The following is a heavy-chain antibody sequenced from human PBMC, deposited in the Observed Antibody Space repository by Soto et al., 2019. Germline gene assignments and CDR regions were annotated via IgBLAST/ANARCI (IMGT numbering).Heavy chain of an antibody. CDR3: ARDQVPGLDAFDI. J-gene: IGHJ3*02. Sequence: PGGSLRLSCSASGFTFSSYAMHWVRQAPGKGLEYVSAISRSAGNTYYADSVKGRFTISRDNAKNSMYLQMNSLRAEDTAVYYCARDQVPGLDAFDIWGQGTMVTVSS. CDR2: ISRSAGNT. V-gene: IGHV3-64*04. CDR1: GFTFSSYA.